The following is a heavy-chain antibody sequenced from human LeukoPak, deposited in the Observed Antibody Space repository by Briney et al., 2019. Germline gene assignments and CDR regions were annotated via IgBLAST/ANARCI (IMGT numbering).Heavy chain of an antibody. CDR3: ARVFDYAYFDY. Sequence: ASVTVSCKASEDTFTNYYIHWVRHAPGQGLEWMGIMNPSAGRPTYAQRFQGRVTVTSNVSTRTVYMELNSLTSDDTAVYYCARVFDYAYFDYWGQGSLVTVSS. CDR2: MNPSAGRP. CDR1: EDTFTNYY. V-gene: IGHV1-46*01. D-gene: IGHD3-16*01. J-gene: IGHJ4*02.